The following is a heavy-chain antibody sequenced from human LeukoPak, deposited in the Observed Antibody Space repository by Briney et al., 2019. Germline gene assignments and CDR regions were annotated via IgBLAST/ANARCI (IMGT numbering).Heavy chain of an antibody. J-gene: IGHJ4*02. D-gene: IGHD6-6*01. CDR3: ARDYRGSSSSY. CDR2: INHSGST. Sequence: SETLSLTCAVYGGSFSGYYWSWIRQPPGKGLEWIGEINHSGSTNYNPSLRSRVTISVDTSKNQFSLKLSSVTAADTAVYYCARDYRGSSSSYWGQGTLVTVSS. V-gene: IGHV4-34*01. CDR1: GGSFSGYY.